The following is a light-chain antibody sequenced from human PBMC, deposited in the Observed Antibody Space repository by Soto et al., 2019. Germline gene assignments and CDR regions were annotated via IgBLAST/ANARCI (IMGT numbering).Light chain of an antibody. J-gene: IGLJ2*01. CDR2: EVT. Sequence: QSALTQPASVSGSPGQSITISCTGTSSDVGGYNYVSWYQLHPGKAPKLMISEVTNRPSGVSSRFSGSKSGNTASLTISGLQADDEADYYCSSYTSTSALVIFGGGTKLTVL. CDR3: SSYTSTSALVI. CDR1: SSDVGGYNY. V-gene: IGLV2-14*01.